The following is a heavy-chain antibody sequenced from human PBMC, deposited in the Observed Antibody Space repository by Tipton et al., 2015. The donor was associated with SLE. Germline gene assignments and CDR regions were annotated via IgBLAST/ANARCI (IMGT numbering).Heavy chain of an antibody. CDR1: GFTFSNAW. Sequence: SLRLSCAAYGFTFSNAWMSWVRQAPGKGLAWVCRINSKTEGGTTDYAAPVKGRFTISRDDSKNTLYLQMNSLKTEDTAVYYCTSGSSWFGDWYFYLWGRVTLVTVSS. V-gene: IGHV3-15*01. D-gene: IGHD6-13*01. J-gene: IGHJ2*01. CDR2: INSKTEGGTT. CDR3: TSGSSWFGDWYFYL.